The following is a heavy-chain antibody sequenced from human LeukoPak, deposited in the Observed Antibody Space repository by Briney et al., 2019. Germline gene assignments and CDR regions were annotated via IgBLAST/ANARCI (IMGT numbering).Heavy chain of an antibody. V-gene: IGHV4-39*01. CDR1: GFTVSSHY. D-gene: IGHD4/OR15-4a*01. Sequence: TGGSLRLSCAGSGFTVSSHYMSWVRQPPGKGLEWIGSIYYTENTYYNPSLKSRATISVDTSENRISLKLYSVTAADTAVYYCARHPNGPRRSPDYWGQGTLVTVSS. CDR2: IYYTENT. CDR3: ARHPNGPRRSPDY. J-gene: IGHJ4*02.